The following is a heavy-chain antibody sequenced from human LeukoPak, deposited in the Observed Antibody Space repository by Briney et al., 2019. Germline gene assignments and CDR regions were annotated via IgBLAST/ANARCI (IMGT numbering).Heavy chain of an antibody. J-gene: IGHJ4*02. CDR3: ARGYLIIHY. CDR1: GGSISSYY. CDR2: IYYSGST. D-gene: IGHD2-2*02. V-gene: IGHV4-59*12. Sequence: SETLSLTCTVSGGSISSYYWSWIRQPPGKGLEWIGYIYYSGSTNYNPSLKSRVTISVDTSKNQFSLKLSSVTAADTAVYYCARGYLIIHYWGQGTLVTVSS.